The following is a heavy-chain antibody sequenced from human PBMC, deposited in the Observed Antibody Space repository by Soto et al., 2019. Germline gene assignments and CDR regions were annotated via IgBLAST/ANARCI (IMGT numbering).Heavy chain of an antibody. J-gene: IGHJ4*02. CDR2: IYWDDDK. V-gene: IGHV2-5*02. Sequence: QITLNESGPTVVRPTETLTLTCRFSGFSLTTSGVGVGWIRQSPGKAPEWLALIYWDDDKRSSASLKSRLTITTDTSKNQVVLTVSDLDPTDTATYYCAHRVLRTVFGLVTTTAIYFDFRCQGTPVAVSS. CDR3: AHRVLRTVFGLVTTTAIYFDF. CDR1: GFSLTTSGVG. D-gene: IGHD3-3*01.